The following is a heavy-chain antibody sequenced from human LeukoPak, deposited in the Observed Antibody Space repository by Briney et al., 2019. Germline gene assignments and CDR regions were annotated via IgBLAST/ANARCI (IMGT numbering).Heavy chain of an antibody. CDR2: IIPIFCTA. D-gene: IGHD5-24*01. J-gene: IGHJ4*02. Sequence: SVKVSCKASGYTFTSYGISWVRQAPGQGLEWMGGIIPIFCTANYAQKFQGRVTITTDESTSTAYMELSSLRSEDTAVYYCARVGDGYNPHYFDYWGQGTLVTASS. V-gene: IGHV1-69*05. CDR3: ARVGDGYNPHYFDY. CDR1: GYTFTSYG.